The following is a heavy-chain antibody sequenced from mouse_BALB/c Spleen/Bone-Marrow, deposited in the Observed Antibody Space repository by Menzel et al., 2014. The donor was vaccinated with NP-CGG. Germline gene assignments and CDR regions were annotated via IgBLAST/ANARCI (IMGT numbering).Heavy chain of an antibody. V-gene: IGHV1-4*01. J-gene: IGHJ4*01. D-gene: IGHD4-1*01. CDR3: ARKLGPGYAMDY. CDR1: GYSFTSYT. CDR2: INPSSGYT. Sequence: QVQLKQSGAELARPGASVKMSCKASGYSFTSYTMHWVKQRPGQGLEWIGYINPSSGYTNYNQKFKDKATLTADKSSTTAYMQLSSLTSEDSAVRYCARKLGPGYAMDYWGQGTSVTVSS.